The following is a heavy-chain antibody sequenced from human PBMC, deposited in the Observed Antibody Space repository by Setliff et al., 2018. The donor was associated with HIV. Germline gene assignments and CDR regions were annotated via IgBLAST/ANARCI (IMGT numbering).Heavy chain of an antibody. CDR1: GGSISSGGYS. D-gene: IGHD6-19*01. J-gene: IGHJ4*02. CDR2: IYHSGST. V-gene: IGHV4-30-2*01. CDR3: ARFYSAEQWLALDY. Sequence: KPSETLSLTCAVSGGSISSGGYSWSWIRQPPGKGLEWIGYIYHSGSTYYNPSLKSRVTISVDRSKNQFSLKLSSVTAADTAVYYCARFYSAEQWLALDYWGQGTLVTVSS.